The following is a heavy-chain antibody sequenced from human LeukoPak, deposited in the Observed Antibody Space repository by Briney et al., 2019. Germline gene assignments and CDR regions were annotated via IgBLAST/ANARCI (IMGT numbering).Heavy chain of an antibody. Sequence: SETLSLTCTVSGGSISSYYWSWIRQPPGKGLEWIGEINHSGSTNYNPSLKSRVTISVDTSKNQFSLKLSSVTAADTAVYYCASSSGGIAAAGYYYYYGMDVWGQGTTVTVSS. V-gene: IGHV4-34*01. D-gene: IGHD6-13*01. CDR3: ASSSGGIAAAGYYYYYGMDV. J-gene: IGHJ6*02. CDR1: GGSISSYY. CDR2: INHSGST.